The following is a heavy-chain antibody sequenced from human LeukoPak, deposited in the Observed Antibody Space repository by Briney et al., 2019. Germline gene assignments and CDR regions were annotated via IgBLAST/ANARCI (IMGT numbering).Heavy chain of an antibody. Sequence: PSQTLSLTCTVSGGSISSGSYYWSWIRQPAGKGLEWIGRIYTSGSTNYNPSLKSRVTISVDTSKNQFSLKLSSVTVADTAVYFCARGPYSYDSSGAFDIWGQGTMVTVSS. CDR2: IYTSGST. CDR1: GGSISSGSYY. D-gene: IGHD3-22*01. J-gene: IGHJ3*02. V-gene: IGHV4-61*02. CDR3: ARGPYSYDSSGAFDI.